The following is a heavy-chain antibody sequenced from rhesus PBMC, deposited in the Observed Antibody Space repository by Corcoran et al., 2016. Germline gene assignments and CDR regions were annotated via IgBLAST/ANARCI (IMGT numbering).Heavy chain of an antibody. J-gene: IGHJ3*01. CDR1: GYSISSNY. V-gene: IGHV4-147*01. Sequence: QVQLQESGPGLVKPSETLSLTCAVSGYSISSNYCSWIRQPPGKGLEWIGYIYVSSGSTYYNRSLKSRVTISTTTSKHQFSLTLSSVTAADTAVYYCAREGFSGYSYAFDFWGQGLRVTVSS. CDR3: AREGFSGYSYAFDF. CDR2: IYVSSGST. D-gene: IGHD5-24*01.